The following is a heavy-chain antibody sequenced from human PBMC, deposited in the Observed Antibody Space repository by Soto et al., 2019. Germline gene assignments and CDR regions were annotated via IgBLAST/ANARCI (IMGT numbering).Heavy chain of an antibody. CDR3: ARWSYVDY. V-gene: IGHV3-23*01. D-gene: IGHD3-3*01. Sequence: DVQLLESGGGLVQPGGSLRLSCAVSGFSFSSYAMSWVHQAPGKGLEWVSTISGSDGKTFYADSVKGRFSISRDTSKNTLYLQMNSLRADDTAVYYCARWSYVDYWGQGTRVTVSS. J-gene: IGHJ4*02. CDR2: ISGSDGKT. CDR1: GFSFSSYA.